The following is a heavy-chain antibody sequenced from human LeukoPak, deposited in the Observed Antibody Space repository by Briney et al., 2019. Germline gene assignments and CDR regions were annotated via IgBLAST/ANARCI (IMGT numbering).Heavy chain of an antibody. CDR3: ARGSPRLQRAFDI. CDR1: GFTFSDYY. Sequence: PGGSLRLSCAASGFTFSDYYMSWIRQAPGKGLEWVSYISSSGSTICYADSVKGRFTISRDNAKNSLYLQMNSLRAEDTAVYYCARGSPRLQRAFDIWGQGTMVTVSS. D-gene: IGHD4-11*01. V-gene: IGHV3-11*04. CDR2: ISSSGSTI. J-gene: IGHJ3*02.